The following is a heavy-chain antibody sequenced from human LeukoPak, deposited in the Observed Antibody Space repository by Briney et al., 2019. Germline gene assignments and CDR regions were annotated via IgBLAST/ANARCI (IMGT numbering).Heavy chain of an antibody. Sequence: GGSLRLSCAASGFTVSSNYMTWVRQAPGKGLEWVSVIYKNAITYYADTVKGRFTISRDTSKNMLYLQMNSLGAEDTAVYYCARSLRVRGVPDYMDVWGKGTTVTISS. CDR2: IYKNAIT. CDR1: GFTVSSNY. J-gene: IGHJ6*03. D-gene: IGHD3-10*01. CDR3: ARSLRVRGVPDYMDV. V-gene: IGHV3-53*01.